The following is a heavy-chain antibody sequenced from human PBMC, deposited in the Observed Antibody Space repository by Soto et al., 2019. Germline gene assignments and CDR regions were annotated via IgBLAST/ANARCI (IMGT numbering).Heavy chain of an antibody. CDR3: AKGKANTVFGVDTLFDY. D-gene: IGHD3-3*01. V-gene: IGHV3-23*01. Sequence: GGSLRLSCAGSGFTFSNYGMSWGRQAPGQGLEWVSTISGNGGYTYYSDSVRGRFTISRDNSKETLYLQMDSLRADDTAVFYCAKGKANTVFGVDTLFDYWGQGTQVTVSS. CDR1: GFTFSNYG. CDR2: ISGNGGYT. J-gene: IGHJ4*02.